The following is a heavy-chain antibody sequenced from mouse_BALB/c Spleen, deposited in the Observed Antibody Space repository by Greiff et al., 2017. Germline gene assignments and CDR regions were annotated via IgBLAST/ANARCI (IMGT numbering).Heavy chain of an antibody. CDR2: ISSGSSTI. V-gene: IGHV5-17*02. CDR3: ARFYDYGYYFDY. D-gene: IGHD2-4*01. J-gene: IGHJ2*01. CDR1: GFTFSSFG. Sequence: EVQLVESGGGLVQPGGSRKLSCAASGFTFSSFGMHWVRQAPEKGLEWVAYISSGSSTIYYADTVKGRFTISRDNPKNTLFLQMTSLRSEDTAMYYCARFYDYGYYFDYWGQGTTLTVSS.